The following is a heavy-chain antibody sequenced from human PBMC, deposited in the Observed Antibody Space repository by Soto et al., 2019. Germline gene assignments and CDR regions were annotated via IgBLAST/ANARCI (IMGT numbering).Heavy chain of an antibody. J-gene: IGHJ6*02. CDR2: INHSGST. Sequence: SETLSLTCAVYGGSFSGYYWSWIRQPPGKGLEWIGEINHSGSTNYNPSLKSRVTISVDTSKNQFSLKLSSVTAADTAVYYCARAPFLHYGMDVWGQGTTVTSP. D-gene: IGHD3-3*01. CDR1: GGSFSGYY. V-gene: IGHV4-34*01. CDR3: ARAPFLHYGMDV.